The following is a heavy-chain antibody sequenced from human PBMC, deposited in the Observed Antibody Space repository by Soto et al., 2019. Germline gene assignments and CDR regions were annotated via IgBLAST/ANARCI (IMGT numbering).Heavy chain of an antibody. CDR3: TRQGDPSGSGAVDY. V-gene: IGHV3-73*01. CDR2: IRSKANSYAT. D-gene: IGHD3-10*01. Sequence: GGSLRLSCVASGFTFSGSAMHWVRQASGKGLEWVGRIRSKANSYATAYAASVKGRFTISRDDSKNTAYLQMNSLKTEDTAVYYCTRQGDPSGSGAVDYWGQGTLVTVSS. J-gene: IGHJ4*02. CDR1: GFTFSGSA.